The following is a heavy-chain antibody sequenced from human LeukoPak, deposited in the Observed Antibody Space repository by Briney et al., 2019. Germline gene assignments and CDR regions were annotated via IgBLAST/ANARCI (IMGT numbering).Heavy chain of an antibody. CDR3: GRGNYSVSYYDFWSGTEGFDP. CDR1: GYTFTSYY. Sequence: ASVKVSCKASGYTFTSYYMHWVRQAPGQGLEWMGIINTSGGSTSYAQKFQGRVTMTRDTATSTVYMELSSLRSEDTDVHYCGRGNYSVSYYDFWSGTEGFDPWGQGTLVTVSS. V-gene: IGHV1-46*03. J-gene: IGHJ5*02. CDR2: INTSGGST. D-gene: IGHD3-3*01.